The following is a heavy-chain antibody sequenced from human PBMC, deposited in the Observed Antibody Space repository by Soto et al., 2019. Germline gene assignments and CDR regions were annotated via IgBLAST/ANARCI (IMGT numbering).Heavy chain of an antibody. V-gene: IGHV3-13*01. D-gene: IGHD6-19*01. CDR2: IGTAGDT. J-gene: IGHJ4*02. Sequence: GESLKISCAASGFTFSSYDMHWVRQATGKGLEWVSAIGTAGDTYYPGSVKGRFTISRENAKNSLYLQMNSLRAGDTAVYYCARGTLYSSGWEIDYWGQGTLVTVSS. CDR1: GFTFSSYD. CDR3: ARGTLYSSGWEIDY.